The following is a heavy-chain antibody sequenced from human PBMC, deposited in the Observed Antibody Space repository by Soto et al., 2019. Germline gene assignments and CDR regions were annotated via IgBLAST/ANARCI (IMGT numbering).Heavy chain of an antibody. J-gene: IGHJ3*02. CDR3: ARDTPMTTVAFDI. CDR2: ISSSSSYI. V-gene: IGHV3-21*01. CDR1: GFTFSSYS. Sequence: EVQLVESGGGLVKPGGSQRLSCAASGFTFSSYSMNWVRQAPGKGLEWVSSISSSSSYIYYADSVKGRFTISRDNAKNSLYLQMNSLRAEDTAVYYCARDTPMTTVAFDIWGQGTMVTVSS. D-gene: IGHD4-17*01.